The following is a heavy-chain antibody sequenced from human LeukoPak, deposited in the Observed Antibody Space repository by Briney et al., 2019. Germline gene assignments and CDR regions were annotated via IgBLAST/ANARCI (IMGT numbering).Heavy chain of an antibody. CDR1: GFTFSSYW. Sequence: GGSLRLSCAASGFTFSSYWMSWVRQAPGKGLEWVANIKQDGSEKYYVDSVKGRFTISRDNAKNSLYLQMNSLRAEDTAVYYCARVPDEWELTENYFDYWGQGTLVTVSS. V-gene: IGHV3-7*01. CDR2: IKQDGSEK. D-gene: IGHD1-26*01. CDR3: ARVPDEWELTENYFDY. J-gene: IGHJ4*02.